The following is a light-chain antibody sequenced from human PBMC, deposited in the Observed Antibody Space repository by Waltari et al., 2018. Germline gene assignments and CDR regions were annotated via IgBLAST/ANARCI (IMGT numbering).Light chain of an antibody. Sequence: QSVLTQPPSVSGAPGQRVTLSCTGSNSNTGAGYAVHWYQQLPGTAPKLLIYGNNNRPSGVPDRFSGSTSGTSASLVISDLQADDEADYHCQSYDFTLNGRGVFGGGTKLTVL. CDR2: GNN. V-gene: IGLV1-40*01. CDR3: QSYDFTLNGRGV. J-gene: IGLJ3*02. CDR1: NSNTGAGYA.